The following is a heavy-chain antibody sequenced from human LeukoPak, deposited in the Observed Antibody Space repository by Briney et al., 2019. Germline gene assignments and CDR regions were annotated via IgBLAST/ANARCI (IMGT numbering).Heavy chain of an antibody. CDR2: IYHSGST. D-gene: IGHD3-22*01. V-gene: IGHV4-38-2*02. Sequence: SETLSLTCTVSGYSISSGYYWGWIRQPPGKGLEWIGSIYHSGSTYYNPSLKSRVTISVDTSKNQFSLKLSSVTAADTAVYYCARARQYYYDSSGYSSPFDYWGQGTLVTVSS. CDR1: GYSISSGYY. CDR3: ARARQYYYDSSGYSSPFDY. J-gene: IGHJ4*02.